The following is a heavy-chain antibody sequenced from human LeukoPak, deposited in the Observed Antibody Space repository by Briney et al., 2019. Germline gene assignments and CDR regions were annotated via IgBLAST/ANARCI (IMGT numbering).Heavy chain of an antibody. CDR2: IKQDGSEK. V-gene: IGHV3-7*05. J-gene: IGHJ4*02. D-gene: IGHD5-24*01. CDR3: AKVIREVDMSYDY. CDR1: GFTFSSYW. Sequence: TGGSLRLSCAASGFTFSSYWMSWVRQAPGKGLEWVANIKQDGSEKYYVDSVKGRFTISRDNAKNSLYLQMNSLRAEDTAVYYCAKVIREVDMSYDYWGQGALVTVSS.